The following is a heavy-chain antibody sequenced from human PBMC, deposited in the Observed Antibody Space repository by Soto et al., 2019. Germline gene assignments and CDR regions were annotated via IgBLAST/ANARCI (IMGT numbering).Heavy chain of an antibody. J-gene: IGHJ4*02. CDR1: GGSISSSNY. Sequence: PSETLSLTCAVSGGSISSSNYWGWIRQPPGEGLEWIGSVYYSGTTSGSTKYNPSLKSRVTISVDTSKIQLSLKLSSVTAADTAVYYCALSRSPNGAGRYTGWGQGTLVTVSS. V-gene: IGHV4-39*07. D-gene: IGHD5-12*01. CDR2: VYYSGTTSGST. CDR3: ALSRSPNGAGRYTG.